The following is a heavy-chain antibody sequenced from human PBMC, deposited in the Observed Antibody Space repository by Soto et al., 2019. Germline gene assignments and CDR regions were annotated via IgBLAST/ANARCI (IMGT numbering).Heavy chain of an antibody. CDR1: GYTFTSYA. CDR3: ARDYTAMPGGYYYMDV. V-gene: IGHV1-3*01. J-gene: IGHJ6*03. Sequence: ASVKVSCKASGYTFTSYAMHWVRQAPGQRLEWMGWINAGNGNTKYSQKFQGRVTITRDTSASTAYMELSSLRSEDTAVYYYARDYTAMPGGYYYMDVWAKGPRSPSP. D-gene: IGHD5-18*01. CDR2: INAGNGNT.